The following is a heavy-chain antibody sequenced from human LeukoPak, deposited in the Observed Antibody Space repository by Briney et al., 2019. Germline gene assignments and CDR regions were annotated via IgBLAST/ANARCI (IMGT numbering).Heavy chain of an antibody. CDR2: IYHSGST. Sequence: SETLSLTCAVSGYSISSGYYWGWIRQPPGKGLEWIGSIYHSGSTYYNPSRKRRVTISVDTSKNQFSLKLSSVTAADTAVYYCARHRRGVHTYYDILTGYSTHDYWGQGTLVTVSS. V-gene: IGHV4-38-2*01. D-gene: IGHD3-9*01. CDR3: ARHRRGVHTYYDILTGYSTHDY. CDR1: GYSISSGYY. J-gene: IGHJ4*02.